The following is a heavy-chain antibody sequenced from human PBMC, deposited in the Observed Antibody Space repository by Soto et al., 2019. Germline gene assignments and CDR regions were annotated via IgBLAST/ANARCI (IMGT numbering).Heavy chain of an antibody. CDR3: ARDDDYSNYKYYYYGMDV. CDR2: IIPIFGTA. V-gene: IGHV1-69*01. D-gene: IGHD4-4*01. Sequence: VKVSCKASGRTFSSYAISWVRQAPGQGLEWMGGIIPIFGTANYAQKFQGRVTITADESTSTAYMELSSLRSEDTAVYYCARDDDYSNYKYYYYGMDVWGQGTTVTVSS. CDR1: GRTFSSYA. J-gene: IGHJ6*02.